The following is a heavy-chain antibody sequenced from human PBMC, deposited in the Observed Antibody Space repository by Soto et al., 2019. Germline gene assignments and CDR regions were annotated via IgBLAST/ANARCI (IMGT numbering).Heavy chain of an antibody. J-gene: IGHJ4*02. CDR2: IFYRGST. CDR1: GYSTSSSYW. CDR3: ARKAIDGDYFDY. V-gene: IGHV4-28*01. Sequence: ASETLSLTCAVSGYSTSSSYWWGWIRQPPGKGLEWIGYIFYRGSTSYNPSLQSRVTMSVDTPKNQLSLKLSSVTAVDTAVYYCARKAIDGDYFDYWGQGTLVTVSS. D-gene: IGHD2-21*01.